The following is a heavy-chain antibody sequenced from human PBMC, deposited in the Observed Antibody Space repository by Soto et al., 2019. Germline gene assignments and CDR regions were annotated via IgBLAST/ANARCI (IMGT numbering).Heavy chain of an antibody. V-gene: IGHV1-2*04. CDR1: GYTFTGYY. Sequence: ASVKVSCKASGYTFTGYYMHWVRQAPGQGLEWMGWINPNSGGTNYAQKFQGWGTMTRDTSISTAYMELSRLRSDDTAVYYCAREGYDYVWGSYRSHRPKDNAFDIWGQGTMVTVSS. CDR2: INPNSGGT. D-gene: IGHD3-16*02. J-gene: IGHJ3*02. CDR3: AREGYDYVWGSYRSHRPKDNAFDI.